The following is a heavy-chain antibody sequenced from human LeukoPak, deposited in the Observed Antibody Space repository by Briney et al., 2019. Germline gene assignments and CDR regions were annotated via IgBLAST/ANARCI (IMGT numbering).Heavy chain of an antibody. V-gene: IGHV3-30*18. CDR2: ISYDGSNK. J-gene: IGHJ4*02. D-gene: IGHD4-17*01. CDR3: AKWRSDGDYFDY. Sequence: GGSLRLSCAASGFTFSSYVMHWVRQAPGKGLEWVAVISYDGSNKYYADSVKGRFTISRDNSKNTLYLQMNSLRAEDTAVYYCAKWRSDGDYFDYWGQGTLVTVSS. CDR1: GFTFSSYV.